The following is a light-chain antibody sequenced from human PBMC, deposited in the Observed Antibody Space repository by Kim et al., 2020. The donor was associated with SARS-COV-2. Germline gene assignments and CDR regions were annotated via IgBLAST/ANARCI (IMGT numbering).Light chain of an antibody. V-gene: IGKV3-11*01. Sequence: EIVLTQSPATLSLSPGERATLSCRASQSVSSSLAWYQQKPGQAPRLLISDASNRATGIPARFSGSGSGTDFTLTISSLEPEDFAVYYCQQRSTWLTFGQGTKVVIK. CDR3: QQRSTWLT. J-gene: IGKJ1*01. CDR1: QSVSSS. CDR2: DAS.